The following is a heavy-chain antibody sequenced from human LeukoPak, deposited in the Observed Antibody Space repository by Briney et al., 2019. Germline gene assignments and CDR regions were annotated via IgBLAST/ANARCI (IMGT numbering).Heavy chain of an antibody. CDR2: ISASGDTT. Sequence: GGSLRLSCAASGFPFSAYAMSWVRQAPGKGLEWVSAISASGDTTYYADSVRGRFTISRDNSKNTLYLQMNSLRAGDTALYYCAKESLRGHSYGFDNWGQGTLVTVSS. V-gene: IGHV3-23*01. CDR3: AKESLRGHSYGFDN. CDR1: GFPFSAYA. D-gene: IGHD5-18*01. J-gene: IGHJ4*02.